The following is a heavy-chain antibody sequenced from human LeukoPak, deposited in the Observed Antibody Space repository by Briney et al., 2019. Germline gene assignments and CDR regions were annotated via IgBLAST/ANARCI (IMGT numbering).Heavy chain of an antibody. Sequence: GGSLRLSCAASGFTFDDYGMAWVRQVPGKGLEWVAGINWNGGTTAYADSVKGRFTISRDNAENSLYLQMNSLRAEDTAFYYCARDLWGSSSSQLATFDYWGPGTPVTV. J-gene: IGHJ4*02. CDR2: INWNGGTT. V-gene: IGHV3-20*04. CDR3: ARDLWGSSSSQLATFDY. D-gene: IGHD6-6*01. CDR1: GFTFDDYG.